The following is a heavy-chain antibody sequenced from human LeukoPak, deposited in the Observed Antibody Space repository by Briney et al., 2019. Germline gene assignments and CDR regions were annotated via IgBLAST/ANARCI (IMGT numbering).Heavy chain of an antibody. J-gene: IGHJ4*02. CDR3: ASTSPVSGSSTQFDY. CDR2: ISAYNGNT. CDR1: GYTFTSYG. D-gene: IGHD1-26*01. Sequence: ASVKVSCKASGYTFTSYGISWVRQAPGQGLEWMGWISAYNGNTNYAQKLQGRVPMTTDTSTSTAYMELRSLRSDDTAVYYCASTSPVSGSSTQFDYWGQGTLVTVSS. V-gene: IGHV1-18*01.